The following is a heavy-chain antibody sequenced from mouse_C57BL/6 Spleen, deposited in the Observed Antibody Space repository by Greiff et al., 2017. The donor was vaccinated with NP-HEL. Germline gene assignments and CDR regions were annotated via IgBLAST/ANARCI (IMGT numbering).Heavy chain of an antibody. V-gene: IGHV1-42*01. Sequence: EVQLKESGPELVKPGASVKISCKASGYSFTGYYMNWVKQSPEKSLEWIGEINPSTGGTTYNQKFKAKATLTVDKSSSTAYMQLKSLTSEDSAVYYCAREGMRSLDYWGQGTTLTVSS. CDR2: INPSTGGT. D-gene: IGHD2-10*02. CDR3: AREGMRSLDY. CDR1: GYSFTGYY. J-gene: IGHJ2*01.